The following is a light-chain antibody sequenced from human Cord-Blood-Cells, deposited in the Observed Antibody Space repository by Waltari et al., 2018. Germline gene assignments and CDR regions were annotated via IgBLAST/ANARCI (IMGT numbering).Light chain of an antibody. Sequence: DIQMTQSPSSLSASVGDRVTITCQASQDISNYLNWYQQKPGKAPKLLIYDASNLETGVPSRFSGSGSGTDFTFTISSLQPEDIATYYCQQYDNRQTFGQGTKVEIK. CDR1: QDISNY. CDR2: DAS. CDR3: QQYDNRQT. V-gene: IGKV1-33*01. J-gene: IGKJ1*01.